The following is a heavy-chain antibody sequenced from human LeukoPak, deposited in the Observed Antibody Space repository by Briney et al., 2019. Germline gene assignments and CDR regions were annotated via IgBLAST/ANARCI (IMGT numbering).Heavy chain of an antibody. J-gene: IGHJ4*02. V-gene: IGHV3-33*01. CDR3: ARDGDVFSSSWYFDY. CDR2: IWYDGSNK. Sequence: GRSLRLSCAASGFTFSSYGMHWVRQAPGKGLEWVAVIWYDGSNKYYADSVKGRFTISRDNSKNTLYLQMNSLRAEDTAVYYCARDGDVFSSSWYFDYWGQGTLVTVSS. D-gene: IGHD6-13*01. CDR1: GFTFSSYG.